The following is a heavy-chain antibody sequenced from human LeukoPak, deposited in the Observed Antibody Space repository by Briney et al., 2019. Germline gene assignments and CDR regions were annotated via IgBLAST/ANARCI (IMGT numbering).Heavy chain of an antibody. D-gene: IGHD1-26*01. CDR2: ISSSGSTI. V-gene: IGHV3-11*01. J-gene: IGHJ4*02. CDR3: ARHGREDYFDY. CDR1: GFTFSDYY. Sequence: GGSLRLSCATSGFTFSDYYMSWIRQAPGKGLEWVSYISSSGSTICYADSVKGRFTISRDNAKNSLYLQMNSLRAEGTAVYYCARHGREDYFDYWGQGTLVTVSS.